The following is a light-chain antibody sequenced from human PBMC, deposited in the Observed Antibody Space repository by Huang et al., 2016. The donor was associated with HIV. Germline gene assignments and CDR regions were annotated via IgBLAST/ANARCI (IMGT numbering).Light chain of an antibody. CDR2: KAS. CDR3: QQQWT. J-gene: IGKJ1*01. V-gene: IGKV1-5*03. CDR1: HRISSW. Sequence: DIQMTQSPSTLSAFVGDRVTITCRTSHRISSWLACYQQKPGNAPNLLISKASNLESGVPSRFSGNGSGTECTLTISGLQPDDLATYYCQQQWTFGQGTKVEI.